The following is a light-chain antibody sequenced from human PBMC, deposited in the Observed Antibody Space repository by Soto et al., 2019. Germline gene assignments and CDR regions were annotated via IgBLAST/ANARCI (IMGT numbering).Light chain of an antibody. CDR1: QSVTTR. V-gene: IGKV3-20*01. CDR2: GAS. Sequence: IVLTQSPGTLSLSPGERVTLSCRASQSVTTRLAWYQHKPGQAPTLLMSGASNRASGVPVRFSGSGSGTDFTLTISRLEPEDFAVYYCQQYGSSPPYTFGQGTKLEIK. J-gene: IGKJ2*01. CDR3: QQYGSSPPYT.